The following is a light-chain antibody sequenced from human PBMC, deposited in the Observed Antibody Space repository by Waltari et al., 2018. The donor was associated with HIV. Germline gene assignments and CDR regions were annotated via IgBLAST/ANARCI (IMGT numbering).Light chain of an antibody. CDR1: ALSKHY. Sequence: SYELTQAPSVSVSPGQTAKITCPEDALSKHYVYGHQQQPGQAPLMIILKDSERPSESLARCSAVSSGSTSILTISGVQAEDEADYYCRSGQNSDSIFGGGTKLTVL. J-gene: IGLJ2*01. CDR2: KDS. V-gene: IGLV3-25*03. CDR3: RSGQNSDSI.